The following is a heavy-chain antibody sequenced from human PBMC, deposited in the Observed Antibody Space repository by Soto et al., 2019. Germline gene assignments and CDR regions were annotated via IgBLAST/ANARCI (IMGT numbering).Heavy chain of an antibody. V-gene: IGHV1-69*13. CDR3: ARVGIIAAAGTFAWFDP. CDR1: GGTFSSYA. D-gene: IGHD6-13*01. Sequence: GASVKVSCKASGGTFSSYAISWVRQAPGQGLEWMGGIIPIFGTANYAQKFQGRVTITADESTSTAYMELSSLRSEDTAVYYCARVGIIAAAGTFAWFDPWGQGTLVTVSS. J-gene: IGHJ5*02. CDR2: IIPIFGTA.